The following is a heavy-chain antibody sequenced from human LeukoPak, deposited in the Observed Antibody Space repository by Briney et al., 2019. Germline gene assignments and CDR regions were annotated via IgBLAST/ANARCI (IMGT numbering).Heavy chain of an antibody. J-gene: IGHJ6*04. V-gene: IGHV3-48*03. CDR2: ISSSGSTI. CDR3: AELGITMIGGV. Sequence: GGSLRLSCVASGFSFSSYGMSWVRQAPGKGLEWVSYISSSGSTIYYADSVKGRFTISRDNAKNSLYLQMNSLRAEDTAVYYCAELGITMIGGVWGKGTTVTISS. CDR1: GFSFSSYG. D-gene: IGHD3-10*02.